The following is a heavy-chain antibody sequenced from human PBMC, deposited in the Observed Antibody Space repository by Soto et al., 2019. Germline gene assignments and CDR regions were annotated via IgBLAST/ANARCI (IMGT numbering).Heavy chain of an antibody. V-gene: IGHV4-59*01. CDR2: IYYSGST. Sequence: SETLSLTCTVSGGSISSYYWSWIRQPPGKGLEWIGYIYYSGSTNYNPSLKSRVTISVDTSKNQFSLKVSSVTAADTAVYYCARRWGTSFDFWGQGXLVTVSS. J-gene: IGHJ4*02. D-gene: IGHD7-27*01. CDR1: GGSISSYY. CDR3: ARRWGTSFDF.